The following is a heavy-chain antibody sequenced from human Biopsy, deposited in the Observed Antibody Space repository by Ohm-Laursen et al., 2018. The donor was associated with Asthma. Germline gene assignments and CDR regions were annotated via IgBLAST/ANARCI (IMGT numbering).Heavy chain of an antibody. J-gene: IGHJ4*02. CDR2: ISYDGNHK. D-gene: IGHD5-12*01. CDR1: GFMFRSFG. Sequence: LSLTCAAPGFMFRSFGMHWVRQAPGKGLEWVAVISYDGNHKFYEDSVKGRFTISRDNSKNTLYLQMNSLRTEDTAVYYCAKRRGYSGHDNDYWGQGTLVIVSS. V-gene: IGHV3-30*18. CDR3: AKRRGYSGHDNDY.